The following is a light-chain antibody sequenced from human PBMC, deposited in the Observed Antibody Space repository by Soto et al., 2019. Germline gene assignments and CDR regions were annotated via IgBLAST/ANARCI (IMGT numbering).Light chain of an antibody. Sequence: QSALTQPRSVSGSPGQSVTISCTRTSSDVANYKYVSWYQQHPGKAPKLMIYDVNKRPSGVPYRFSGSKSGNTASLTISGLQAEDEADFYCAAWDDSLNGCVFGTGTKLTVL. CDR1: SSDVANYKY. CDR2: DVN. V-gene: IGLV2-11*01. J-gene: IGLJ1*01. CDR3: AAWDDSLNGCV.